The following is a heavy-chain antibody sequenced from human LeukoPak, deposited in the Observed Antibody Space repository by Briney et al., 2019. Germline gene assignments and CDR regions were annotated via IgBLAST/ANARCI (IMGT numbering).Heavy chain of an antibody. J-gene: IGHJ4*02. V-gene: IGHV1-8*03. D-gene: IGHD2-15*01. CDR1: GYTFTSYD. CDR3: ARGRAKRRSGGSCYFDY. CDR2: MNPNSGNT. Sequence: EASVKVSCKASGYTFTSYDINWVRQATGQGLEWMGWMNPNSGNTGYAQKFQGRVTITRNTSISTAYMELSSLRSEDTAVYYCARGRAKRRSGGSCYFDYWGQGTLVTVSS.